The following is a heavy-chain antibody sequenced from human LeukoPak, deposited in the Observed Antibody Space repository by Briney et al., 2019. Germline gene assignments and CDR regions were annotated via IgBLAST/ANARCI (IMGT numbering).Heavy chain of an antibody. J-gene: IGHJ4*02. V-gene: IGHV4-39*01. D-gene: IGHD2-15*01. CDR3: ARQTGSLDFDY. Sequence: SETLSLTCTVSGASISRSYYYWGWIRQPPGKGLEWIGSLSYDGSSYYNASLNSRVTIFVDISKNQFSLKLNSVTAADTAVYYCARQTGSLDFDYWGQGTLVTVSS. CDR1: GASISRSYYY. CDR2: LSYDGSS.